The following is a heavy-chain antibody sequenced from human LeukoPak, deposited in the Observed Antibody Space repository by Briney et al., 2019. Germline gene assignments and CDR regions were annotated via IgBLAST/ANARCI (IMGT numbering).Heavy chain of an antibody. CDR3: ASEALGAQTGYFDY. CDR2: IIPILSIA. Sequence: ASVKVSCKASGGTFSSYAISWVRQAPGQGLEWMGRIIPILSIANYAQKFQGRVTITADKSTSTAYTELSSLRSEDTAVYYCASEALGAQTGYFDYWGQGTLVTVSS. CDR1: GGTFSSYA. V-gene: IGHV1-69*04. D-gene: IGHD1-26*01. J-gene: IGHJ4*02.